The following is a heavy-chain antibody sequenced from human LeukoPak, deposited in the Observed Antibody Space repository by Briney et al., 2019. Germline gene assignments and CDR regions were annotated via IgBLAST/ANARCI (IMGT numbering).Heavy chain of an antibody. J-gene: IGHJ4*02. CDR1: GFTVSSNY. D-gene: IGHD2-21*02. CDR3: ARGGGAYCGDDCRRTIDH. V-gene: IGHV3-53*01. Sequence: GGSLRLSCVVSGFTVSSNYMSWVRQAPGKGLEWVSVFYSGGETYYADSVKGRFTVFRDTSKNTLFLQMDSLRAEDTAIYYCARGGGAYCGDDCRRTIDHWGQGTLVTVSS. CDR2: FYSGGET.